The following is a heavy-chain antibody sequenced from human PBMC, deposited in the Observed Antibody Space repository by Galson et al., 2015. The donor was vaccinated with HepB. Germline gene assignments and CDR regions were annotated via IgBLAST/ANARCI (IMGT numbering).Heavy chain of an antibody. Sequence: SLTCTVSGGSVGTGGYHWTWIRQHPGNGLEWIGYIYYSGTTSYNPSLKSRVTISADTSKNQFSLKLTSVTAADTAVYYCARTDAFFFGTGSSPFDSWGQGTLVTVSS. CDR3: ARTDAFFFGTGSSPFDS. J-gene: IGHJ4*02. CDR1: GGSVGTGGYH. V-gene: IGHV4-31*03. CDR2: IYYSGTT. D-gene: IGHD3-10*01.